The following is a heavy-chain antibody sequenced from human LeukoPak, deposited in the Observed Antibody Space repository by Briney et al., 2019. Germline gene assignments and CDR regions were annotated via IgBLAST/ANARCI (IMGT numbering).Heavy chain of an antibody. J-gene: IGHJ4*02. CDR1: GGSISSYY. D-gene: IGHD3-16*02. CDR2: IYTSGST. V-gene: IGHV4-4*07. CDR3: AGESYDYVWGSYRSNFDY. Sequence: SETLSLTCTVSGGSISSYYWSWIRQPAGKGLEWIGRIYTSGSTNYNPSLKSRVTMSVDTSKNQFSLKLSSVTAADTAVYYCAGESYDYVWGSYRSNFDYWGQGTLVTVSS.